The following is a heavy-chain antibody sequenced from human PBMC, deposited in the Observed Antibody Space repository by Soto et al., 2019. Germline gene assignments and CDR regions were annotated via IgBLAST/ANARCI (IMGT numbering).Heavy chain of an antibody. J-gene: IGHJ4*02. Sequence: SETLSLTCAVYGGSISGYYWSWIRQPPGKGLEWIGEINHSGSTNYNPSLKSRVTISVDTSKNQFSLKLSSVTAADTAVYYCARVPYSSGWRYFKIFGYWGQGTLVTVSS. V-gene: IGHV4-34*01. D-gene: IGHD6-19*01. CDR1: GGSISGYY. CDR3: ARVPYSSGWRYFKIFGY. CDR2: INHSGST.